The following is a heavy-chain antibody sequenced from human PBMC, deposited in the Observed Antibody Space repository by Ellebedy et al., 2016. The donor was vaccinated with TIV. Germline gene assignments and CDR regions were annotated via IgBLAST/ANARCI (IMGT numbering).Heavy chain of an antibody. CDR3: ARAPYYCGGDCSYNFDF. J-gene: IGHJ4*02. D-gene: IGHD2-21*02. V-gene: IGHV2-26*01. Sequence: SGPTLVKPKETLTLTYTVSGFLLSTIIMGVSWIHQPPGKALDWPAHIYSNDEKSYSTSLKTRLCISRDTSKSQVVLTMTNMDPVDTATNYCARAPYYCGGDCSYNFDFWGQGTPVTVSS. CDR2: IYSNDEK. CDR1: GFLLSTIIMG.